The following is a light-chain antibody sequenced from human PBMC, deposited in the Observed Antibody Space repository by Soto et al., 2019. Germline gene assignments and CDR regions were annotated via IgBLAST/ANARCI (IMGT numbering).Light chain of an antibody. CDR2: GAS. Sequence: EILMTQSPATLSVSPGERVTLSCKASQTVNTNLAWYQQKPGQAPRLLIYGASTRATGIPARFSGSGSRTEFTLTISSLQSEDFAVYYCQQYNNWPPDTFGQGTKVEIK. CDR3: QQYNNWPPDT. J-gene: IGKJ2*01. V-gene: IGKV3-15*01. CDR1: QTVNTN.